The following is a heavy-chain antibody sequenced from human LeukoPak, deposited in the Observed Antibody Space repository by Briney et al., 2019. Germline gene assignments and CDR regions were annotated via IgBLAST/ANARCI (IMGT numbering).Heavy chain of an antibody. D-gene: IGHD3-9*01. J-gene: IGHJ4*02. Sequence: GGSLRLSCAASGFTFSSYEMNWVRQAPGKGLEWVSYISSSGSTKYYADSVKGRFTISRDNAKNSLYLQMNSLRAEDTAVYYCAREAFDWLSHTDYWGQGTLVTVSS. V-gene: IGHV3-48*03. CDR2: ISSSGSTK. CDR3: AREAFDWLSHTDY. CDR1: GFTFSSYE.